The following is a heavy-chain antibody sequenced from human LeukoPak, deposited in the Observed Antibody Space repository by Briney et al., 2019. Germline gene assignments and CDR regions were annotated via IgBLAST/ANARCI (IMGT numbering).Heavy chain of an antibody. V-gene: IGHV3-23*01. J-gene: IGHJ3*02. CDR2: ISASGDNT. CDR1: GFTFSSHA. CDR3: AKNPLGIGPPFDI. D-gene: IGHD7-27*01. Sequence: GGSLRLSCVASGFTFSSHAMSWVRHAPGKGLEWVSAISASGDNTYYADSVKGRFTISRDNSKNTLYLQMNSLRSEDTAAYYCAKNPLGIGPPFDIWGPRNKVHLSS.